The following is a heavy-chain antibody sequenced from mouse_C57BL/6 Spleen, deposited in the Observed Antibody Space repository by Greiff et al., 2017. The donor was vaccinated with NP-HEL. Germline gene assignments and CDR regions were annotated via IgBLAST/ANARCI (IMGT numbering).Heavy chain of an antibody. CDR1: GYTFTSYW. Sequence: QVQLQQPGAELVKPGASVKLSCKASGYTFTSYWMHWVKQRPGQGLEWIGMIHPNSGSTNYNEKFKSKATLTVDKSSSTAYMQLSSLTSEDSAVYYCARGGSSGYVSFAYWGQGTLVTVSA. CDR3: ARGGSSGYVSFAY. CDR2: IHPNSGST. D-gene: IGHD3-2*02. J-gene: IGHJ3*01. V-gene: IGHV1-64*01.